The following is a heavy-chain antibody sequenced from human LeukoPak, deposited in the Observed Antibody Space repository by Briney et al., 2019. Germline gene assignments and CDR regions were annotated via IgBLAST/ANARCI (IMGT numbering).Heavy chain of an antibody. Sequence: GESLKISCKGSGYSFTSYWIGWVRQMPGKGLEWMGIIYPGDSDTRYSPSFQGRVTISADKSISTAYLQWSSLKASDTAMYYCARSTMVRGVIMYWFDPWAREPWSPSPQ. CDR2: IYPGDSDT. CDR1: GYSFTSYW. CDR3: ARSTMVRGVIMYWFDP. D-gene: IGHD3-10*01. J-gene: IGHJ5*02. V-gene: IGHV5-51*01.